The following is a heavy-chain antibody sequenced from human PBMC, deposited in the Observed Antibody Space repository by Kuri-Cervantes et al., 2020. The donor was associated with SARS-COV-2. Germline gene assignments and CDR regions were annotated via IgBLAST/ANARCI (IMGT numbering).Heavy chain of an antibody. V-gene: IGHV3-30*18. D-gene: IGHD2-21*01. J-gene: IGHJ4*02. CDR2: ISYDGKKK. CDR3: AKDHFGVHDF. CDR1: GSNFSRTD. Sequence: GESLKISCAASGSNFSRTDMHWVRQAPGKGLEWVAVISYDGKKKKCIGSGKGRFTISRDNSQNTVYLRMTNLRSEDTAMYYCAKDHFGVHDFWGQGTLVTFPS.